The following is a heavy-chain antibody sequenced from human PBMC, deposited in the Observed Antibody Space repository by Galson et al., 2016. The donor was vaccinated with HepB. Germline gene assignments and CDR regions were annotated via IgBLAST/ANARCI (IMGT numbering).Heavy chain of an antibody. D-gene: IGHD5-24*01. CDR3: ARGEAGYNPYYFYGLDV. V-gene: IGHV3-33*08. Sequence: SLRLSCAASGFTFNGHGMHWVRQAPGKGLEWVAIIWYDGSNEYYADSVKGRFTISRDNSKNTLYLRVNSLRAEDTAVYYCARGEAGYNPYYFYGLDVWGQGTTVTVSS. J-gene: IGHJ6*02. CDR1: GFTFNGHG. CDR2: IWYDGSNE.